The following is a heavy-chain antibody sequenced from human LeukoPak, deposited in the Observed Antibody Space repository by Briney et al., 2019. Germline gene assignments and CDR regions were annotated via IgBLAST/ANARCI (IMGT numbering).Heavy chain of an antibody. V-gene: IGHV3-7*01. D-gene: IGHD4-23*01. CDR3: ARTRVITPNWFDP. J-gene: IGHJ5*02. Sequence: GGSLRLSCAASGFTFSSYWMSWVRQAPGKGLEWVANIKQDGSEKYYVDSVKGRFTISRDNAENSLYLQMNRLRAEDTAVYYCARTRVITPNWFDPWGQGTLVTVSS. CDR1: GFTFSSYW. CDR2: IKQDGSEK.